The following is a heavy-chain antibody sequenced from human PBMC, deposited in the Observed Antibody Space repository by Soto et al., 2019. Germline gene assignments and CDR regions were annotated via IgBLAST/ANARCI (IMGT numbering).Heavy chain of an antibody. D-gene: IGHD2-8*01. CDR2: IKSDAYGGAI. J-gene: IGHJ4*02. Sequence: EVQLVESGGGLVKPGGSLRLSCAGSGFTFSNAWLSWVRRATGKGLEWVGRIKSDAYGGAIDYAAPVKGRLNISRDDSKNTLFPQMNNLRAEDPAVYSCTTTKGRLEPPTKDFWGQGTQVNVYS. CDR1: GFTFSNAW. V-gene: IGHV3-15*01. CDR3: TTTKGRLEPPTKDF.